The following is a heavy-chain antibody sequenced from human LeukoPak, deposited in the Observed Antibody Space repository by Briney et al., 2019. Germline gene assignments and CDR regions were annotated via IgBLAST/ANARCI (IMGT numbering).Heavy chain of an antibody. CDR3: ACSGWYISVNYYYYMDV. CDR2: IYTSGTT. CDR1: GGSISSGSYY. V-gene: IGHV4-61*02. D-gene: IGHD6-19*01. Sequence: SETLSLTCTVSGGSISSGSYYWSWIRQPAGKGLEWIGRIYTSGTTNYSPSLKSRVTISVDTSKNQFSLKLSSVTAADTAVYYCACSGWYISVNYYYYMDVWGNGTTVTISS. J-gene: IGHJ6*03.